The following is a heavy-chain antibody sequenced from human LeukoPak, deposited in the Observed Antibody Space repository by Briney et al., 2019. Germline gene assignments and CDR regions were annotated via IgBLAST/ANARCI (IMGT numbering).Heavy chain of an antibody. D-gene: IGHD3-10*01. CDR1: GYTFTGYY. Sequence: ASVKVSCKASGYTFTGYYMHWVRQAPGQGLEWMGWISPNSGGTNYAQKFQGRVTMTRDTSISTAYMELSRLRSDDTAVYYCARNADMVRGVITAGSYFDYWGQGTLVTVSS. J-gene: IGHJ4*02. CDR3: ARNADMVRGVITAGSYFDY. CDR2: ISPNSGGT. V-gene: IGHV1-2*02.